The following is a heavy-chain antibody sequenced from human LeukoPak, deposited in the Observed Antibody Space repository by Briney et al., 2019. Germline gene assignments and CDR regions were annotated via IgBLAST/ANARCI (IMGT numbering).Heavy chain of an antibody. Sequence: GGSLRLSCATSGFTLRYYQMNWVRQAPGKGLEWVSYINVVNGAIYYADSVKGRFTISRDNSKNTLYLQMNSLRAEDTAVYYCASPGDYYGADVLAIDYWGQGTLVTVSS. D-gene: IGHD4-17*01. CDR3: ASPGDYYGADVLAIDY. CDR2: INVVNGAI. CDR1: GFTLRYYQ. J-gene: IGHJ4*02. V-gene: IGHV3-48*01.